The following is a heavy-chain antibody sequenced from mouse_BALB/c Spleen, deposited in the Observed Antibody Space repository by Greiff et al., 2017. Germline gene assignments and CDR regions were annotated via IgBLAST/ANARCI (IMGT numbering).Heavy chain of an antibody. V-gene: IGHV2-6-7*01. CDR1: GFSLTGYG. CDR2: IWGDGST. CDR3: ARTTVHWYFDV. Sequence: QVQLKESGPGLVAPSQSLSITCTVSGFSLTGYGVNWVRQPPGKGLEWLGMIWGDGSTDYNSALKSRLSISKDNSKSQVFLKMNSLQTDDTARYYCARTTVHWYFDVWGAGTTVTVSS. J-gene: IGHJ1*01. D-gene: IGHD1-1*01.